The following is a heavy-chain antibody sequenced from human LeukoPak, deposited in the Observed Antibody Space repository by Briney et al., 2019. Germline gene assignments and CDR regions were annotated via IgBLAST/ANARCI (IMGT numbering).Heavy chain of an antibody. CDR3: ARPYYDFWSGYYLNYFDY. J-gene: IGHJ4*02. Sequence: GGSLRLSCAASGFTFDDYGMSWVRQAPGKGLEWVSSISSSSSYIYYADSVKGRFTISRDNAKNSLYLQMNSLRAEDTAVYYCARPYYDFWSGYYLNYFDYWGQGTLVTVSS. V-gene: IGHV3-21*01. CDR2: ISSSSSYI. CDR1: GFTFDDYG. D-gene: IGHD3-3*01.